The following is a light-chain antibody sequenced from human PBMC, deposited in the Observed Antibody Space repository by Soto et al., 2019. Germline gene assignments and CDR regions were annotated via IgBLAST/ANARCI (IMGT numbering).Light chain of an antibody. Sequence: QSVLTPPPSASGTPGQGVTISCSGSSSNIGTNTVNWYKQLPGTAPKLLIYSNDLRPSGVPDRFSGSKSGTSASLAISGLQSEDEADYYCEAWDDSRYGAVFGGGTQLTVL. CDR2: SND. CDR3: EAWDDSRYGAV. V-gene: IGLV1-44*01. CDR1: SSNIGTNT. J-gene: IGLJ2*01.